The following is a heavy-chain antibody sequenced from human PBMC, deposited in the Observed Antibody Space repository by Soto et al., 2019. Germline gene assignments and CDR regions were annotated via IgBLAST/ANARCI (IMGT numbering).Heavy chain of an antibody. J-gene: IGHJ5*02. CDR1: GYTFTSYG. CDR2: INACNGNT. D-gene: IGHD3-10*01. V-gene: IGHV1-18*01. Sequence: ASVQVSCKAAGYTFTSYGISWVRQAPGQGLEWMGWINACNGNTNYAQKFQGRVTITRDTSASTAYMELSSLRSEDTAVYYCARGTPVWFDPCGQGTLVTVSS. CDR3: ARGTPVWFDP.